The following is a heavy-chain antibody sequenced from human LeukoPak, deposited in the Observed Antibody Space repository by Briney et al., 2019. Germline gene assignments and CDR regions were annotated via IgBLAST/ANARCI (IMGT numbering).Heavy chain of an antibody. D-gene: IGHD2-2*01. J-gene: IGHJ4*02. CDR1: GFTFSSYA. CDR2: IGSGGTI. CDR3: AKYRCSSASCRGSFDN. Sequence: GGSLRLSCAASGFTFSSYAMSWVRQAPGKGLEWVSRIGSGGTIYYADSVKGRFTISRDNSKNTLYLQMDSLRAEDTAVYYCAKYRCSSASCRGSFDNWGQGTLVTVSS. V-gene: IGHV3-23*01.